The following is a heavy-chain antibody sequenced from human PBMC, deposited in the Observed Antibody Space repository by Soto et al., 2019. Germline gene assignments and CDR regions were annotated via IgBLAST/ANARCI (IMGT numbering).Heavy chain of an antibody. CDR1: GFTFSNFA. D-gene: IGHD3-22*01. CDR2: ISNSGDAT. Sequence: EVQLLKSGGGLVQPGGSLRLSCAASGFTFSNFAMNWVRQAPGKGLEWVSTISNSGDATYYSDSVRGRFTISRDNSKNTLHLQMSSLRADDTAVYYCANDDSTGYDPTLDYWGQGSLVTVSS. V-gene: IGHV3-23*01. J-gene: IGHJ4*02. CDR3: ANDDSTGYDPTLDY.